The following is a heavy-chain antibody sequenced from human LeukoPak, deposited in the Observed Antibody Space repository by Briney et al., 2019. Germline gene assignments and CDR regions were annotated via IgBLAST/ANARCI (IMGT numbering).Heavy chain of an antibody. V-gene: IGHV4-34*01. Sequence: PSETLSLTCAVYGGSFSGYYWSWIRQPPGKGQEWIGEINHSGSTNYNPSLKSRVTISVDTSKNQFSLKLSSVTAADTAVYYCARGYYDFWSGYPWFDPWGQGTLVTVSS. D-gene: IGHD3-3*01. CDR1: GGSFSGYY. J-gene: IGHJ5*02. CDR3: ARGYYDFWSGYPWFDP. CDR2: INHSGST.